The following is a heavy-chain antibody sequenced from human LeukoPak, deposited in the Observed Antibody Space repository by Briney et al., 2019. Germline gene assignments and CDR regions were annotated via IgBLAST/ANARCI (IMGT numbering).Heavy chain of an antibody. V-gene: IGHV3-9*01. J-gene: IGHJ4*02. CDR3: AKDRYCSGGSCYWDAFDY. D-gene: IGHD2-15*01. Sequence: GGSLRLSCAASGFTFDDYAMHWVWQAPGKGLEWVSGISWNSGSIGYADSVKGRFTISRDNAKNSLYLQMNSLRAEDTALYYCAKDRYCSGGSCYWDAFDYWGQGTLVTVSS. CDR2: ISWNSGSI. CDR1: GFTFDDYA.